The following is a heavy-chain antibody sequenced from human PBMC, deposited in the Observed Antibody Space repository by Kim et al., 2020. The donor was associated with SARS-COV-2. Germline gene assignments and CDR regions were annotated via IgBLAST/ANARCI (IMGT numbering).Heavy chain of an antibody. J-gene: IGHJ6*02. D-gene: IGHD4-4*01. Sequence: GGSLRLSCAASGFTVSSNYMSWVRQAPGKGLEWVSVIYSCGSTYYADSVKGRFTISRDNSKNTLYLQMNSLRAEDTAVYYCAREVSWAPCNSRYYYYYYGMDVWGQGTTVTVS. CDR2: IYSCGST. V-gene: IGHV3-66*03. CDR3: AREVSWAPCNSRYYYYYYGMDV. CDR1: GFTVSSNY.